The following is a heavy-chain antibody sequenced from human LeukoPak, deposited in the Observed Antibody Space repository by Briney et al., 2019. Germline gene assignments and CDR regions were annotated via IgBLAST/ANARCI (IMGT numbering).Heavy chain of an antibody. CDR1: GFTFSSYW. J-gene: IGHJ4*02. Sequence: GGSLRLSCAASGFTFSSYWMHWVRHTPGKGLVWVSRIKGDGSSTSYADSVKGRFTISRDNAKNTLYLQMNSLRAEDTAVYYCAKTGYGSGWKFDCWGQGSLVTVSS. CDR3: AKTGYGSGWKFDC. D-gene: IGHD6-19*01. CDR2: IKGDGSST. V-gene: IGHV3-74*01.